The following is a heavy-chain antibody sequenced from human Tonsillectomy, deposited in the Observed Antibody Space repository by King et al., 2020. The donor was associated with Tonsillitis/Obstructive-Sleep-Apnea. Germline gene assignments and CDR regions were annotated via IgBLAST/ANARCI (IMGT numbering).Heavy chain of an antibody. D-gene: IGHD3-22*01. CDR2: ISSSSSNI. Sequence: VQLVESGGGLVQPGGSLRLSCAASGFTFSSYSMNWARQAPGKGLEGVSYISSSSSNIYYADSVKGRFTISRDNAKNSLYLQMNSLRDEDTAVYYCARGHYYDSSGYWGFDYWGQGTLVTVSS. CDR3: ARGHYYDSSGYWGFDY. V-gene: IGHV3-48*02. J-gene: IGHJ4*02. CDR1: GFTFSSYS.